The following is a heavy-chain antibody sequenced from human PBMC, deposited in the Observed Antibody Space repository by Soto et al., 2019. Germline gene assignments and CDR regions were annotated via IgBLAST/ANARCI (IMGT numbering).Heavy chain of an antibody. V-gene: IGHV4-30-4*01. Sequence: SETLTLTCTVSGASIRSTDYYWSWIRQAPGKGLEWIGYVYYTGSTYYNPSLMSRLTISVDTSKNQFSLKLTSVTAAETAVYYCVRTAREGAVAPHWFDRWGQGTQVTVSS. J-gene: IGHJ5*02. D-gene: IGHD2-21*02. CDR1: GASIRSTDYY. CDR2: VYYTGST. CDR3: VRTAREGAVAPHWFDR.